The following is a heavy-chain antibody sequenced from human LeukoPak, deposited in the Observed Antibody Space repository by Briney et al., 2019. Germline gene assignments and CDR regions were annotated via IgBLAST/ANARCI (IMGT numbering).Heavy chain of an antibody. Sequence: GGSLRLSCAASGFIVSDYYMSWIRQAPGKGLEWVSYISSNGDTIYYADSVKGRFTISRDNAKNSLYLQMNSLRPEDTAVYYCAKDARRTFGLSSGLYRGSYYFDYWGQGTLVTVSS. D-gene: IGHD6-19*01. J-gene: IGHJ4*02. CDR3: AKDARRTFGLSSGLYRGSYYFDY. CDR2: ISSNGDTI. V-gene: IGHV3-11*04. CDR1: GFIVSDYY.